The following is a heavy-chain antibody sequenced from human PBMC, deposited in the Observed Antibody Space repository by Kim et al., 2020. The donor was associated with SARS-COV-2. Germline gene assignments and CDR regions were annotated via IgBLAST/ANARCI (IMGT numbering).Heavy chain of an antibody. CDR3: AGDYVEMATY. J-gene: IGHJ4*02. D-gene: IGHD5-12*01. V-gene: IGHV4-61*02. CDR2: IYTSGST. CDR1: GGSISSGSYY. Sequence: SETLSLTCTVSGGSISSGSYYWSWIRQPAGKGLEWIGRIYTSGSTNYNPSLKSRVTISVDTSKNQFSLKLSSVTAADAAVYYCAGDYVEMATYWGQGTLVTVSS.